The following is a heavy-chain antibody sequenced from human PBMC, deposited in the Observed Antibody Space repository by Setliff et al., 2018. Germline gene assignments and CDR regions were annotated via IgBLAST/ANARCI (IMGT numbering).Heavy chain of an antibody. CDR2: IYPGASDT. V-gene: IGHV5-51*01. J-gene: IGHJ4*02. CDR1: KYSFMNYW. Sequence: GESLKISCTGPKYSFMNYWIGWVRQLPGKGLEWMGIIYPGASDTKYSPSFQGLVTISADESNDTAYLQWISLKPSDTAIYYCVRRASGWFPLDSWGQGTLVTVSS. CDR3: VRRASGWFPLDS. D-gene: IGHD6-19*01.